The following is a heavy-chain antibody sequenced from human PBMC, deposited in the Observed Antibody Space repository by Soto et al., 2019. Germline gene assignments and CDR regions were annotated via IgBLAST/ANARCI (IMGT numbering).Heavy chain of an antibody. D-gene: IGHD1-1*01. V-gene: IGHV1-8*01. Sequence: QVQLVQSGAEVKKPGASVKVSCKASGYTFTSYDINWVRQATGQGLEWMGWMNPNSGNTGYAQKFRGRVTMTRNTSISTAYMELSSLRSEDTAVCYCARERTGTTSMDVWGQGTTVTVSS. J-gene: IGHJ6*02. CDR3: ARERTGTTSMDV. CDR2: MNPNSGNT. CDR1: GYTFTSYD.